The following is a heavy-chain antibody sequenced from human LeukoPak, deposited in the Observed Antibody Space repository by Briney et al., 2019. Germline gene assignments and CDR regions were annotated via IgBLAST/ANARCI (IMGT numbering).Heavy chain of an antibody. J-gene: IGHJ6*03. V-gene: IGHV4-59*01. CDR1: GGSINSYY. CDR2: IDYSGST. Sequence: SETLSLTCTVSGGSINSYYWSWIRQPPGKGLEWIGYIDYSGSTSYNPSLKSRVTISVDTSKNQFSLKLSSVTAADTAVYFCARTTEGGYTYDYFYYYYMDVWGKGTTVTISS. CDR3: ARTTEGGYTYDYFYYYYMDV. D-gene: IGHD5-18*01.